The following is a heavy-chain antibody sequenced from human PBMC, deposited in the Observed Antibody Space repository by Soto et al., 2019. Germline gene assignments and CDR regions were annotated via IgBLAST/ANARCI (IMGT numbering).Heavy chain of an antibody. Sequence: SATLSLTCSVSGAALNSGNYYWSWICQVPGKGLEWIGHIYVTGAVDYNPSLRDRITISQDTSERQFSLNLRLVTAADTAVYYCARLRIATNNYKWFDPWGQGTLVTVSS. V-gene: IGHV4-31*03. CDR3: ARLRIATNNYKWFDP. CDR2: IYVTGAV. D-gene: IGHD2-21*01. CDR1: GAALNSGNYY. J-gene: IGHJ5*02.